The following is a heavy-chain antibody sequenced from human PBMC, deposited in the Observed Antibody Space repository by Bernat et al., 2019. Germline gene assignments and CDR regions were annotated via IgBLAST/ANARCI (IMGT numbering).Heavy chain of an antibody. V-gene: IGHV3-33*01. D-gene: IGHD4-17*01. CDR2: IGYDGSKT. Sequence: QVQLVESGGGVAQPGTSLRLSCVGSGYTFSSYGMHWVRQAPGKGLEWVALIGYDGSKTSYADSVKGRFTISKDNFKLYLQMNSLRVEDTGVYFCARDPATVTTYFDYWGQGALVTVSS. CDR1: GYTFSSYG. J-gene: IGHJ4*02. CDR3: ARDPATVTTYFDY.